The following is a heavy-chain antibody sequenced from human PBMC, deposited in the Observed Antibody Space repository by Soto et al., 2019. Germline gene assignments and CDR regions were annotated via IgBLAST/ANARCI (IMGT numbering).Heavy chain of an antibody. CDR2: IDWDDDK. J-gene: IGHJ6*02. CDR3: ARIPGGSSGRYGPEDYYYYGMDV. V-gene: IGHV2-70*01. D-gene: IGHD6-19*01. Sequence: SGPTLVNPTQTLTLTCTFSGFSLSTSGMCVSWIRQPPGKALEWLALIDWDDDKYYSTSLKTRLTISKDTSKNQVVLTMTNMDPVDTATYYCARIPGGSSGRYGPEDYYYYGMDVWGQGTTVTVSS. CDR1: GFSLSTSGMC.